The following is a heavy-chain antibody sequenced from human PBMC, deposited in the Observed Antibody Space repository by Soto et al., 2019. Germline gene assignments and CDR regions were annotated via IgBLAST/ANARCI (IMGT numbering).Heavy chain of an antibody. D-gene: IGHD1-1*01. CDR2: ISYNSRAT. V-gene: IGHV3-23*01. CDR3: ATQDFRGATGTT. Sequence: GGSLRLSCAASGFTFSSSAMGWVRQGPGKGLEWVSLISYNSRATYYMDSVKGRFAISRDNSKNTLYLQLSSLRAEDTAVYYCATQDFRGATGTTWGQGTLVTVSS. J-gene: IGHJ4*02. CDR1: GFTFSSSA.